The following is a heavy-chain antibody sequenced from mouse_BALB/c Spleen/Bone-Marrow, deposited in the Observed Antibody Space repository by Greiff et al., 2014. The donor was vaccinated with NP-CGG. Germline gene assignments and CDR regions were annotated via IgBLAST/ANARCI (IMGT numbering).Heavy chain of an antibody. CDR1: GYTFTNNA. V-gene: IGHV1S137*01. D-gene: IGHD1-1*01. CDR3: ARSGNVRNDMDY. J-gene: IGHJ4*01. Sequence: QVQLQQSGAELVRPGVSVKISCKGSGYTFTNNAIHWVKQSRAKSLEWIGIISTYYGDTTYNQKFKGKATMTVDKSSSTAYLKLARLTSEDSAIYYCARSGNVRNDMDYWGQGTSVTVSS. CDR2: ISTYYGDT.